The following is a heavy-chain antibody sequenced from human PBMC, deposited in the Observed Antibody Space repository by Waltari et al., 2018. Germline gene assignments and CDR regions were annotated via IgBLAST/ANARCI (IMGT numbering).Heavy chain of an antibody. CDR2: IYSGGST. J-gene: IGHJ3*02. Sequence: EVQLLESGGGLVQPGGSLRLSCAASGFTFSSYAMSWLRQAPGKGLEWVSVIYSGGSTYYADSVKGRFTISRDNSKNTLYLQMNSLRAEDTAVYYCAKSRYYDSSGYPQIWGQGTMVTVSS. CDR3: AKSRYYDSSGYPQI. D-gene: IGHD3-22*01. V-gene: IGHV3-23*03. CDR1: GFTFSSYA.